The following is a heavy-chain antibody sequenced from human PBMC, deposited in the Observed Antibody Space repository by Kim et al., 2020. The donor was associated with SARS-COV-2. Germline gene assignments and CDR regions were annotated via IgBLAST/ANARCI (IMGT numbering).Heavy chain of an antibody. D-gene: IGHD3-10*01. CDR2: INTNTGNP. Sequence: ASVKVSCKASGYTFTSYAMNWVRQAPGQGLEWMGWINTNTGNPTYAQGFTGRFVFSLDTSVSTAYLQISSLKAEDTAVYYCANLITMVRGVIIRPHDYWGQGTLVTISS. CDR1: GYTFTSYA. J-gene: IGHJ4*02. CDR3: ANLITMVRGVIIRPHDY. V-gene: IGHV7-4-1*02.